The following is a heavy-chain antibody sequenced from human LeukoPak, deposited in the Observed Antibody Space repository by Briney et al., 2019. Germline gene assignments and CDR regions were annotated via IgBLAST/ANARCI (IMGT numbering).Heavy chain of an antibody. D-gene: IGHD2-15*01. CDR2: ISSSSSYI. V-gene: IGHV3-21*01. CDR3: ASTFPYCGGGSCAL. CDR1: GFTFSSYS. Sequence: PGGSLRLSCAASGFTFSSYSMNWVRQAPGKGLEWVSSISSSSSYIYYADSVKGRFTISRHNAKNSLYLQMNSLRAEDTAVYYCASTFPYCGGGSCALGGQGTLVTVSS. J-gene: IGHJ4*02.